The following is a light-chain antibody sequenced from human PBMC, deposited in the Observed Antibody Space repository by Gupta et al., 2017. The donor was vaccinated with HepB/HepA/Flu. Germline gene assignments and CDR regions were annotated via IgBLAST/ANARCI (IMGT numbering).Light chain of an antibody. CDR2: ITT. J-gene: IGLJ3*02. V-gene: IGLV7-43*01. CDR1: AGAVTNGYY. CDR3: LLYYGGSWV. Sequence: PVLTQGPSIYESNRGTVTVPCPFSAGAVTNGYYPNWIQQKPGQATRALIYITTNNHSNKHPWTPARFSASLLGGKAALTLSGVQPEDEAEYYCLLYYGGSWVFGGGTKVTVL.